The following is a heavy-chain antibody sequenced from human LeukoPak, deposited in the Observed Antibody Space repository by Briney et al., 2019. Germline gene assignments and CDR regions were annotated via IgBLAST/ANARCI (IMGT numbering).Heavy chain of an antibody. CDR1: GFTFSSYS. V-gene: IGHV3-48*04. J-gene: IGHJ5*02. D-gene: IGHD3-10*01. CDR3: ARDLGWFGAPGWFDP. Sequence: GGSLRLSCAASGFTFSSYSMNWVRQAPGKGLEWVSYISSSSSTIYYADSVKGRFTISRDNAKNSLYLQMNSLRAEDTAVYYCARDLGWFGAPGWFDPWGQGTLVTVSS. CDR2: ISSSSSTI.